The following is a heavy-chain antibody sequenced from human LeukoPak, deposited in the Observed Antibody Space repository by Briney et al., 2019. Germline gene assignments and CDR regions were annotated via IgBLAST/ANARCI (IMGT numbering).Heavy chain of an antibody. D-gene: IGHD6-13*01. V-gene: IGHV1-8*03. CDR1: GYTFTSYD. CDR2: MNPNSGNT. Sequence: ASVKVSCKASGYTFTSYDINWVRQATGQGLEWMGWMNPNSGNTGYAQKFQGRVTITRNTSISTAYMELSSLRSEDTAVYYCARNSRRAPFFFDYWGQGTLVTVSS. J-gene: IGHJ4*02. CDR3: ARNSRRAPFFFDY.